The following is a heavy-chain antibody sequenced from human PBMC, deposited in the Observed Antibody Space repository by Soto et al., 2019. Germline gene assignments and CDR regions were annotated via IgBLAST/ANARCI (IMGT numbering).Heavy chain of an antibody. CDR2: MNPNSGNT. J-gene: IGHJ3*02. CDR3: ARGTRYSSGWYDAFDS. CDR1: GYTFTSYD. Sequence: ASVKVSCKASGYTFTSYDINWVRQATGQGLEWMGWMNPNSGNTGYAQKFQGRVTMTRNTSISTAYMELSSLRSEDTAVYYCARGTRYSSGWYDAFDSWGQGTMVTVSS. D-gene: IGHD6-19*01. V-gene: IGHV1-8*01.